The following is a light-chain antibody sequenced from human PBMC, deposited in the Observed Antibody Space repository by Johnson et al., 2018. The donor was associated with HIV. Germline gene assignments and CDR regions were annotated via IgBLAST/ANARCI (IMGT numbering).Light chain of an antibody. J-gene: IGLJ1*01. CDR2: DNN. CDR3: APWHSRLSAGGANYV. Sequence: QSVLTQPPSVSAAPGQKVTISCSGSSSNIGNNYASWYQQLPGTAPKLLIYDNNKRPSGIPDRFSGSKSGPSATLCITGTQTGAEADYYCAPWHSRLSAGGANYVFGTGTKVTVL. CDR1: SSNIGNNY. V-gene: IGLV1-51*01.